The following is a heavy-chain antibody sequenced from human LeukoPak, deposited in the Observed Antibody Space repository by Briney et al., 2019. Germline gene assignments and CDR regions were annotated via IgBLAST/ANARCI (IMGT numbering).Heavy chain of an antibody. CDR2: IIPILGIA. J-gene: IGHJ4*02. CDR1: GYTFAGYY. D-gene: IGHD2-8*01. CDR3: ARESLMTVADY. V-gene: IGHV1-69*04. Sequence: SVKVSCKASGYTFAGYYMHWVRQAPGQGLEWMGRIIPILGIANYAQKFQGRVTITADKSTSTAYMELSSLRSEDTAVYYCARESLMTVADYWGQGTLVTVSS.